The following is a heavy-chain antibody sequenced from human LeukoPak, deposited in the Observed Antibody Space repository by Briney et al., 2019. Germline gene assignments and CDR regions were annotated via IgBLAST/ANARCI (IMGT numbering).Heavy chain of an antibody. CDR3: ARLSTGDWYTFDF. D-gene: IGHD6-19*01. V-gene: IGHV4-39*01. CDR1: GGSISSCSYY. CDR2: IYSSGST. J-gene: IGHJ4*02. Sequence: SETLSLTCTVSGGSISSCSYYWGWIRQPPGKGLEWIGSIYSSGSTYYNPSLMSRVTISVDTSKNHFSLKLSSVTATDTAVYYCARLSTGDWYTFDFWGQGTLVTVSS.